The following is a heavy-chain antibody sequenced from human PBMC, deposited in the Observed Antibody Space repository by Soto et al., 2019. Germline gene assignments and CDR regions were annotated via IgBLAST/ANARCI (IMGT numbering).Heavy chain of an antibody. CDR1: GFTFSSYW. Sequence: GGSLRLSCAASGFTFSSYWMHWVRQAPGKGLVWVSRINSDGSSTSYADSVKGRFTISRDNAKNTLYLQMNSLRAEDMAVYYCASYCSGGSCFDYWGQGTLVTVSS. V-gene: IGHV3-74*01. CDR2: INSDGSST. D-gene: IGHD2-15*01. CDR3: ASYCSGGSCFDY. J-gene: IGHJ4*02.